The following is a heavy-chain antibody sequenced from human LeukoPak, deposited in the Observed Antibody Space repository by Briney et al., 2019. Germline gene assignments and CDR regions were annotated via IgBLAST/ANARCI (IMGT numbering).Heavy chain of an antibody. V-gene: IGHV4-59*01. J-gene: IGHJ6*02. Sequence: PSETLSLTCTVSGGSISSYYWSWIRQPPGKGLEWIGYIYYSGSTNYNPSLKSRVTISVDTSKNQFSLKLSSVTAADTAVYYCARSTYNYYGMDVWGQGTTVTVSS. CDR1: GGSISSYY. CDR2: IYYSGST. CDR3: ARSTYNYYGMDV.